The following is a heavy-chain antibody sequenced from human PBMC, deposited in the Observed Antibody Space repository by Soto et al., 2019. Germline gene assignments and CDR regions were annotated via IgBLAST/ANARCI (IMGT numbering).Heavy chain of an antibody. J-gene: IGHJ4*02. V-gene: IGHV3-33*01. CDR3: ARDRHNGGSYHAY. D-gene: IGHD1-26*01. CDR2: IWYDGSNK. Sequence: GGSLRLSCAASGFTFSSYGMHWVRQAPGKGLEWVAVIWYDGSNKYYADSVKDRFTISRDNSKNTLYLQMNSLRAEDTAVYYCARDRHNGGSYHAYWGQGTLVTVSS. CDR1: GFTFSSYG.